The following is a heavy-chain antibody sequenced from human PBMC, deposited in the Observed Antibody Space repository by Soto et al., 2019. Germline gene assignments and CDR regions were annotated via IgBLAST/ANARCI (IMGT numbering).Heavy chain of an antibody. CDR2: IYHSGST. D-gene: IGHD2-15*01. CDR3: ARGAVVAATYRYFDL. V-gene: IGHV4-4*02. CDR1: GGSISSSNW. J-gene: IGHJ2*01. Sequence: PSETLSLTCAVSGGSISSSNWWSWVRQPPGKGLEWIGEIYHSGSTNYNPSLKSRVTISVDKSKNQFSLKLSSVTAADTAVYYCARGAVVAATYRYFDLWGRGTLVTVSS.